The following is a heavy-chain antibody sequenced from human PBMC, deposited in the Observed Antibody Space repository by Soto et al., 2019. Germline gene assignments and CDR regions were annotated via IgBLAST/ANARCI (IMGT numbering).Heavy chain of an antibody. V-gene: IGHV3-53*01. CDR1: GFTVSSNY. CDR3: ARAEGYCTNGVCFYYYYGMDV. J-gene: IGHJ6*02. D-gene: IGHD2-8*01. CDR2: IYSGGST. Sequence: PGGSLRLSCAASGFTVSSNYMSWVRQAPGKGLEWVSVIYSGGSTYYADSVKGRFTISRDNSKNTLYLQMNSLRAEDTAVYYCARAEGYCTNGVCFYYYYGMDVWGQGTTVTVSS.